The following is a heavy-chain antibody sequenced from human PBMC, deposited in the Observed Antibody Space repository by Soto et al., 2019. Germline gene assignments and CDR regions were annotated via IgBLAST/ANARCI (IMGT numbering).Heavy chain of an antibody. D-gene: IGHD4-4*01. V-gene: IGHV4-59*08. CDR1: GGSISSYY. CDR3: ARHPRVDYSHPGSYYYYYMDV. J-gene: IGHJ6*03. CDR2: IYYSGST. Sequence: SETLSLTCTVSGGSISSYYWSWIRQPPGKGLEWIGYIYYSGSTNYNPSLKSRVTISVDTSKNQFSLKLSSVTAADTAVYYCARHPRVDYSHPGSYYYYYMDVWGKGTTVTVSS.